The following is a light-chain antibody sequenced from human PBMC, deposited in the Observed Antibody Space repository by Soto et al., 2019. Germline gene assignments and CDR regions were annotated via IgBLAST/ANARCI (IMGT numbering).Light chain of an antibody. CDR1: QSVNSN. Sequence: EKVMTQSPAALSVSPGERATLSCRASQSVNSNLAWYQRKPGQAPRLLLYGASTRATGIPARFSGSASGTEFTLTISSLQSEDSSVYYCQQYNDWPLTFGGRTKLEIK. CDR2: GAS. J-gene: IGKJ4*01. CDR3: QQYNDWPLT. V-gene: IGKV3-15*01.